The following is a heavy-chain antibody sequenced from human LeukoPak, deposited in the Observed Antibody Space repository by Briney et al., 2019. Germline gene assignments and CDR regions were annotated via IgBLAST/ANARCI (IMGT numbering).Heavy chain of an antibody. Sequence: PSETLSLTCTVSGYSISSGYYWGWIRQPPGKGLEWIGSIYHSGSTYYNPSLKSRVTISVDTSKNQFSLKLSSVTAADTAVYYCARGRYSSGWFGYYYYYYMGVWGKGTTVTVSS. CDR3: ARGRYSSGWFGYYYYYYMGV. CDR1: GYSISSGYY. D-gene: IGHD6-19*01. CDR2: IYHSGST. V-gene: IGHV4-38-2*02. J-gene: IGHJ6*03.